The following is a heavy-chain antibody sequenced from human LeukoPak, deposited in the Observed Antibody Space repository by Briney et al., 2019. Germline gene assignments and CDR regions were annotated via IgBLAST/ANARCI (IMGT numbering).Heavy chain of an antibody. V-gene: IGHV3-23*01. CDR3: AKVIVGATYGPFDY. Sequence: GGSLRLSCAASGFTFSNYAMSWVRQAPGKGLEWVSAISGSGGSTYYADSVKGRFTISRDNSKNTLYLQMNSLRAEDTAIYYCAKVIVGATYGPFDYWGQGTLVTVSS. D-gene: IGHD1-26*01. J-gene: IGHJ4*02. CDR1: GFTFSNYA. CDR2: ISGSGGST.